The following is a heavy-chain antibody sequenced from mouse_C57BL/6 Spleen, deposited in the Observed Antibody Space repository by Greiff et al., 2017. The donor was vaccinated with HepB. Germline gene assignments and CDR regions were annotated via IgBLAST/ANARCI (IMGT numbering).Heavy chain of an antibody. J-gene: IGHJ2*01. CDR3: TTGLLRRDY. Sequence: VQLQQSGAELVRPGASVKLSCTASGFNIKDDYMHWVKQRPEQGLEWIGWIDPENGDTEYASKFQGKATITADTSSNTAYLQLSSLTSEDTAVYYCTTGLLRRDYWGQGTTLTVSS. V-gene: IGHV14-4*01. CDR2: IDPENGDT. D-gene: IGHD1-1*01. CDR1: GFNIKDDY.